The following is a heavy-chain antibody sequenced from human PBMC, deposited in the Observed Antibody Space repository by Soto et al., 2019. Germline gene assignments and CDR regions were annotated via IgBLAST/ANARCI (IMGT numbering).Heavy chain of an antibody. V-gene: IGHV4-34*01. CDR3: ARGQGLSGWYYWAYDSSGCYYAFDI. J-gene: IGHJ3*02. CDR1: GGSFSGYY. CDR2: INHSGST. D-gene: IGHD3-22*01. Sequence: QVQLQQWGAGLLKPSETLSLTCAVYGGSFSGYYWSWIRQPPGKGLEWIGEINHSGSTNYNPSLKSRVTISVDTSKNQFSLKLSSVTAADTAVYYCARGQGLSGWYYWAYDSSGCYYAFDIWGQGTMVTVSS.